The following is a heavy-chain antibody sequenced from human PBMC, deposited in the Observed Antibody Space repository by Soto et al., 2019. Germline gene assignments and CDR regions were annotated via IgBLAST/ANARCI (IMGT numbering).Heavy chain of an antibody. Sequence: GGSLRLSCAASGFTFSSYAMSWVRQAPGKGLEWVSAISGSGGSTYYADSVKGRFTISRDNSKNTLYLQMNSLRAEDTAVYYCAKDEAGYCTNGVCLFGYYYYYMDVWGKGTTVTVSS. V-gene: IGHV3-23*01. CDR1: GFTFSSYA. D-gene: IGHD2-8*01. CDR3: AKDEAGYCTNGVCLFGYYYYYMDV. J-gene: IGHJ6*03. CDR2: ISGSGGST.